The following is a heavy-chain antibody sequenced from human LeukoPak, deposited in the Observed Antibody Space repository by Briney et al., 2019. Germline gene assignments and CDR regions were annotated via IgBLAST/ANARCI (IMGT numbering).Heavy chain of an antibody. CDR3: AGRPCWYFDL. J-gene: IGHJ2*01. CDR2: ISPSGNT. CDR1: CDSIKWHS. V-gene: IGHV4-4*07. Sequence: SSETLSLTYRVWCDSIKWHSWLWLRQPAGKRLEWIGHISPSGNTNYNPSLKSRVAMSVDTSKNHFSLMLNSVTAADTAVYYCAGRPCWYFDLWGRGTLVTVSS.